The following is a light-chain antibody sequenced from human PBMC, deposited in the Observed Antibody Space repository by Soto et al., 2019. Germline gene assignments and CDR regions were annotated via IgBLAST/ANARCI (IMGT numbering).Light chain of an antibody. CDR1: QDISNY. CDR2: DAS. V-gene: IGKV1-33*01. CDR3: QQYDNIPPT. J-gene: IGKJ4*01. Sequence: DIQMTQSPSSLSASVGDRVTITCQASQDISNYLNWYQQKPGKAPKLLIYDASNLETGVPSRFSGSGSGTDFTFHISSLQAEDIATYYCQQYDNIPPTFGGGTKVEIK.